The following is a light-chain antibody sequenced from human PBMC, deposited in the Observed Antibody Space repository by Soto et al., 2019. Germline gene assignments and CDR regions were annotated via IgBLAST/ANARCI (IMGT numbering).Light chain of an antibody. V-gene: IGKV1-5*01. CDR1: QSISSW. CDR2: DAS. Sequence: DIQMTQSPSALSASVGDRVTITCRASQSISSWLAWYQQKPGKAPKLLIYDASSLESRVPSRFSGRGSVTEFPLTISGLRPDDFATYHCQQYNTYSYTFGQGTKLELK. CDR3: QQYNTYSYT. J-gene: IGKJ2*01.